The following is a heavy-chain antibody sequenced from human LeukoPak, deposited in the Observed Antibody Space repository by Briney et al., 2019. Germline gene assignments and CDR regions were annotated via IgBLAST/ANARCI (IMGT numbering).Heavy chain of an antibody. V-gene: IGHV4-39*01. CDR3: VRHDGRGGATMGALDS. D-gene: IGHD5-12*01. CDR1: AGSITSGSHH. CDR2: IYYGRTT. Sequence: SETLSLTCTVSAGSITSGSHHWGWIRQSPGKGLEWIGSIYYGRTTYYIPSLNSRVTISVVTSKNQFSLQLNSVTAADTAVYYCVRHDGRGGATMGALDSWGQGSLVTVSS. J-gene: IGHJ4*02.